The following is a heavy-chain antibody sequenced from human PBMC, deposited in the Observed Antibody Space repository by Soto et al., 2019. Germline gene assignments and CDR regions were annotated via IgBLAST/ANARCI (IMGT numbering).Heavy chain of an antibody. V-gene: IGHV1-69*13. D-gene: IGHD1-26*01. CDR3: ATERRPNGAMDY. CDR1: GGPFSSSA. Sequence: ASVKVSCKASGGPFSSSALSWLRQAPGQGLEWMGGIIPIFGTTNYAQKFQGRVTITADESTRTTYMELSSLKSDDTAVYYCATERRPNGAMDYWGQGTLVTVSS. CDR2: IIPIFGTT. J-gene: IGHJ4*02.